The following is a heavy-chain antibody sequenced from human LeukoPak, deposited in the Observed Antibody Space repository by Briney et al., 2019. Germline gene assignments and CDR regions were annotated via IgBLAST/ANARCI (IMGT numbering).Heavy chain of an antibody. D-gene: IGHD5-18*01. V-gene: IGHV4-31*03. CDR3: AREEGYSYGLDY. Sequence: SETLSLTCTVSGGSISSGGYYWSWIRQHPGKGLEWIEYIYYSGSTYYNPSLKSRVTISVDTSKNQFSLKLSSVTAADTAVYYCAREEGYSYGLDYWGQGTLVTVSS. CDR1: GGSISSGGYY. CDR2: IYYSGST. J-gene: IGHJ4*02.